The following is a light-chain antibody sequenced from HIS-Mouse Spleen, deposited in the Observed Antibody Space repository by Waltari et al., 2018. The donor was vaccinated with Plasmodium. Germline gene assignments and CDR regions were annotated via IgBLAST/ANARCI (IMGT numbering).Light chain of an antibody. CDR1: QSISSY. Sequence: DIQMTQSPSSLSASVGDRVTITCRASQSISSYLNWYQQKPGKAPKLLIYAASSLQSGVPSRFSCSGSGTDFTLTISSLQPEDFGTYYCQQSYSTPQLTFGGGTKVEIK. J-gene: IGKJ4*01. CDR3: QQSYSTPQLT. CDR2: AAS. V-gene: IGKV1-39*01.